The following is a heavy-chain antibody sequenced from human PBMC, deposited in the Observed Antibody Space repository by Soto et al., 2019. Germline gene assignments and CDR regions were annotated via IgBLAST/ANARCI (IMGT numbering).Heavy chain of an antibody. V-gene: IGHV1-2*04. CDR1: GYTFTGYY. CDR3: ARGDYEYYFEY. CDR2: INPNSGGT. Sequence: QVQLVQSGAEVKKPGASVKVSCKASGYTFTGYYMHWVRQAPGQGLEWMGWINPNSGGTKYAQKFQGWVTMTRDTSISTAYMELSRLRSDDTAVYYCARGDYEYYFEYWGQGALVTVSS. J-gene: IGHJ4*02. D-gene: IGHD4-17*01.